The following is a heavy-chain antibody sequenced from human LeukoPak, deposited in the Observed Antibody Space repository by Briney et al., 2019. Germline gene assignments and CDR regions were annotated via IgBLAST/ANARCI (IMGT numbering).Heavy chain of an antibody. CDR2: IYYSGST. Sequence: SETLSLTCTVSGGSISSSSYYWGWIRQPPGKGLEWIGSIYYSGSTYYNPSLKSRVTISVDTSKNQFSLKLSSATAADTAVYYCARLTRIAVAGPNNFDYWGQGTLVTVSS. V-gene: IGHV4-39*01. D-gene: IGHD6-19*01. CDR1: GGSISSSSYY. J-gene: IGHJ4*02. CDR3: ARLTRIAVAGPNNFDY.